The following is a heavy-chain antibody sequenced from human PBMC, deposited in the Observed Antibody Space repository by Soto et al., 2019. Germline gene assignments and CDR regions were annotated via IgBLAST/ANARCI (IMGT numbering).Heavy chain of an antibody. CDR2: IYSGGST. J-gene: IGHJ4*02. CDR3: ARGPGNGGYWDYFVY. Sequence: EVQLVESGGGLVQPGGSLRLSCAASGFTVSSNYMSWVRQAPGKGLEWVSVIYSGGSTYYADSVKGRFTISRDNSKNTLYRQMNSLRAEDTAVYYCARGPGNGGYWDYFVYWGQGTLVTFSS. V-gene: IGHV3-66*01. D-gene: IGHD6-19*01. CDR1: GFTVSSNY.